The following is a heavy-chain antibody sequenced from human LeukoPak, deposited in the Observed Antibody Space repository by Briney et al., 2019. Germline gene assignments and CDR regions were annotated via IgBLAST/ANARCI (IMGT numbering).Heavy chain of an antibody. CDR2: INHSGST. Sequence: PSETLSLTCSVYGGSFSGYYWSWIRQRPGKGLEWIGGINHSGSTNYNPPLTSLVTISVDTSKNQCSLKLSSVTAADTAVYYCARDSRSRDRADYWGQGTLVTVSS. D-gene: IGHD5-24*01. CDR3: ARDSRSRDRADY. J-gene: IGHJ4*02. V-gene: IGHV4-34*01. CDR1: GGSFSGYY.